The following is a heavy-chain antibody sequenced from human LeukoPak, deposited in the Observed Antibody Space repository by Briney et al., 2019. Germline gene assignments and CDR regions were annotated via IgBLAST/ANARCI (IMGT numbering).Heavy chain of an antibody. CDR3: ATTMVRGVIITWGMFDY. J-gene: IGHJ4*02. Sequence: SETLSLTCAVYGGSFSGYYWGWIRQPPGKGLEWIGSIYYSGSTYYNPSLKSRVTISVDTSKNQFSLKLSSVTAADTAVYYCATTMVRGVIITWGMFDYWGQGTLVTVSS. CDR2: IYYSGST. D-gene: IGHD3-10*01. V-gene: IGHV4-39*01. CDR1: GGSFSGYY.